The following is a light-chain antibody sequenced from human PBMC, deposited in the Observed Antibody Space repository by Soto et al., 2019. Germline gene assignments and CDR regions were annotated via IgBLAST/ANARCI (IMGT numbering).Light chain of an antibody. Sequence: QAVVTQGPSLTVSPGGTVTLTCGSSTGPVTNSHYPYWLQQRPGQAPRTLIYDTNNIHSWTPARFSGSLVGGKGALTLSGAQPEDEGDYYCLLSYHGGRYVVFGGGTKLTVL. J-gene: IGLJ2*01. CDR2: DTN. CDR3: LLSYHGGRYVV. V-gene: IGLV7-46*01. CDR1: TGPVTNSHY.